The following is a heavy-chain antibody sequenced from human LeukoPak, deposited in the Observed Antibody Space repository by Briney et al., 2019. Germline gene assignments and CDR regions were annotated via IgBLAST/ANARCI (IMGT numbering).Heavy chain of an antibody. J-gene: IGHJ1*01. CDR2: IIPIFGTA. D-gene: IGHD2-2*01. CDR1: GGTFSSYA. CDR3: ARGDLPAALPEYFQH. Sequence: SVKVSCKXSGGTFSSYAISWVRQAPGQGLEWMGGIIPIFGTANYAQKFQGRVTITADESTSTAYMELSSLRSEDTAVYYCARGDLPAALPEYFQHWGQGTLVTVSS. V-gene: IGHV1-69*13.